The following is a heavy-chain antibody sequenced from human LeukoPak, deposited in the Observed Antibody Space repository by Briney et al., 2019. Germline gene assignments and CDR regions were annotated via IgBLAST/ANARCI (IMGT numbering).Heavy chain of an antibody. J-gene: IGHJ5*02. CDR3: ARDLAAHSGSYNAAGGNWFDP. CDR2: INPSGGST. V-gene: IGHV1-46*01. D-gene: IGHD1-26*01. Sequence: GASVKVSCKASGYTFTSYYMHWVRQAPGQGLEWMGIINPSGGSTSYAQKFQGRVTMTRDTSTSTAYMELSGLRSEDAAVYYCARDLAAHSGSYNAAGGNWFDPWGQGTLVTVSS. CDR1: GYTFTSYY.